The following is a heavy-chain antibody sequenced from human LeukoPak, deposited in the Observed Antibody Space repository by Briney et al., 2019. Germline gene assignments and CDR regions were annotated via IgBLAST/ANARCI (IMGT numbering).Heavy chain of an antibody. D-gene: IGHD3-3*01. CDR1: AFTFSTYG. V-gene: IGHV3-48*03. CDR2: ISSSGSTI. Sequence: GGSLRLSCAASAFTFSTYGMNWVRQAPGKGLEWVSYISSSGSTIYYADSVKGRFTISRDNSKNTLYLQMNSLRAEDTAVYYCAKDYAIFGVEYYFDYWGQGTLVTVSS. CDR3: AKDYAIFGVEYYFDY. J-gene: IGHJ4*02.